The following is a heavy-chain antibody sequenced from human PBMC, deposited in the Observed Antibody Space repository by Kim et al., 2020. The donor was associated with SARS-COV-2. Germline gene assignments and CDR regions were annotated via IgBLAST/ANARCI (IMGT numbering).Heavy chain of an antibody. Sequence: GGSLRLSCAASGFTFSNYAMSWVRQAPGKGLEWVSAISASGGTTYYADSVKGQFTISRDNSKNTLYLQMDSLSAEDTAVYYCAQDPTQGTSGWKYWGQGTLITVSS. CDR1: GFTFSNYA. J-gene: IGHJ4*02. D-gene: IGHD6-19*01. CDR3: AQDPTQGTSGWKY. CDR2: ISASGGTT. V-gene: IGHV3-23*01.